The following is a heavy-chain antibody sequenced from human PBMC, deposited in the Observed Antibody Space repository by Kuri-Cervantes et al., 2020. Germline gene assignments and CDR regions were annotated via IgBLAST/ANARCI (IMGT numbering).Heavy chain of an antibody. CDR2: IYYSGST. CDR3: ARAGDSSGYYYSHWVHYFDY. Sequence: SETLSLTCTVAGDSVSSGNYYWSWIRQPPGKGLEWIGYIYYSGSTNYNPSLKSRVTISVDTSKNQFSLKLSSVTAADTAVYYCARAGDSSGYYYSHWVHYFDYWGQGTLVTVSS. V-gene: IGHV4-61*01. D-gene: IGHD3-22*01. J-gene: IGHJ4*02. CDR1: GDSVSSGNYY.